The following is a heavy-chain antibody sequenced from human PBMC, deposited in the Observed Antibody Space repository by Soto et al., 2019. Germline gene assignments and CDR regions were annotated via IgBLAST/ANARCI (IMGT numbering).Heavy chain of an antibody. J-gene: IGHJ4*02. CDR3: ARPPYGSGSPIPYFDY. Sequence: GESLKISCKGSGYSFTSYWIGWVRQMPGKGLEWMGIIYPGDSDTRYSPSFQGQVTISADKSISTAYLQWSSLKASDTAMYYCARPPYGSGSPIPYFDYWGQGTLVTVSS. CDR2: IYPGDSDT. D-gene: IGHD3-10*01. CDR1: GYSFTSYW. V-gene: IGHV5-51*01.